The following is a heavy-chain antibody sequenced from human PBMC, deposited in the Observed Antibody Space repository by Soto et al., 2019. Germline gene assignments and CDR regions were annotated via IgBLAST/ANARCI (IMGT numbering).Heavy chain of an antibody. D-gene: IGHD1-1*01. Sequence: PSETLSLTCTVSGGSISSYYWSWIRQPPGKGLEWIGYIYYSGSTNYNPSLKSRVTISVDTSKNQFSLKLSSVTAADTALYYCARRYGYRFDYRGQRTPVTGSS. CDR3: ARRYGYRFDY. CDR1: GGSISSYY. J-gene: IGHJ4*02. CDR2: IYYSGST. V-gene: IGHV4-59*08.